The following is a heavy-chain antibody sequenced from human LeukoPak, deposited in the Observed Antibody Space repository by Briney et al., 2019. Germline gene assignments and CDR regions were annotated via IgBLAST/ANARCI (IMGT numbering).Heavy chain of an antibody. J-gene: IGHJ3*02. Sequence: GGSLRLTCTASGFTFSSCGMSWVRQAQGQGREVVSAISGSCGSTYYADPVRGRFAIFRVNSRNTLYLQMCSLITEATSAFYFARDLGTWGSRWYWAFDIWGQGTMVTVSS. CDR2: ISGSCGST. D-gene: IGHD6-13*01. V-gene: IGHV3-23*01. CDR1: GFTFSSCG. CDR3: ARDLGTWGSRWYWAFDI.